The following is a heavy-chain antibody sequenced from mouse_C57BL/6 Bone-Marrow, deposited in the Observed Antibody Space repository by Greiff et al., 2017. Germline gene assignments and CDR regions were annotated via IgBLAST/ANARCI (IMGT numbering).Heavy chain of an antibody. Sequence: VQLQQSGPELVKPGASVKISCTASGYTFTDYYMNWVKQSHGKSLEWIGDINPNNGGTSYNQKFKGKATLTVDKSSSTAYMELRSLTSEDSAVYYCAREGNYVCFDYWGQGTTLTVSS. V-gene: IGHV1-26*01. D-gene: IGHD2-1*01. CDR3: AREGNYVCFDY. CDR1: GYTFTDYY. CDR2: INPNNGGT. J-gene: IGHJ2*01.